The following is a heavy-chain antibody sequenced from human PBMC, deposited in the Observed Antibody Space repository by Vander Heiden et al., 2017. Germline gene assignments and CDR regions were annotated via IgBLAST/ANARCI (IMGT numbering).Heavy chain of an antibody. CDR2: ISSSSSYI. V-gene: IGHV3-21*01. CDR3: ARAIAVAGLVDY. CDR1: GFTFSSYS. J-gene: IGHJ4*02. D-gene: IGHD6-19*01. Sequence: EVQLVESGGGLVKPGGSLGLSCAASGFTFSSYSMNWVRQAPGKGLEWVSSISSSSSYIYYADSVKGRFTISRDNAKNSLYLQMNSLRAEDTAVYYCARAIAVAGLVDYWGQGTLVTVSS.